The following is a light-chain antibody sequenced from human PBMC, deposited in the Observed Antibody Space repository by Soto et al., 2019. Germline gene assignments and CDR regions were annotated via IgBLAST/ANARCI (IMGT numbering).Light chain of an antibody. CDR3: GSYTSSSTPYV. J-gene: IGLJ1*01. V-gene: IGLV2-14*01. Sequence: LTQPASVSGSPGQSITISCTGTSSDVGGYKYVSWYQQYPGKAPKLIIYDVTYRPSGVSNRFSGSKSDNTASLTISGLQADDEADYYCGSYTSSSTPYVFGTGTKVTVL. CDR1: SSDVGGYKY. CDR2: DVT.